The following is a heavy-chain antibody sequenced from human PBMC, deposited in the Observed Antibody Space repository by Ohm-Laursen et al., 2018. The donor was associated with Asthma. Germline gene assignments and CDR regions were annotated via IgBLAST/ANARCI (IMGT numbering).Heavy chain of an antibody. CDR1: GFSLSTSGVA. CDR3: ARTLYSYGQNWFDP. D-gene: IGHD5-18*01. V-gene: IGHV2-70*01. CDR2: IDWDDDK. J-gene: IGHJ5*02. Sequence: TQTLTLTCTFSGFSLSTSGVAVGWIRQPPGKALEWLALIDWDDDKYYSTSLKTRLTISKDTSKNQVVLTMTNMDPVDTATYYCARTLYSYGQNWFDPWGQGTLVTVSS.